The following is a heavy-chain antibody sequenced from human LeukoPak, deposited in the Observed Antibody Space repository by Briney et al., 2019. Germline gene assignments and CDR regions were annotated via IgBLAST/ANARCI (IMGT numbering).Heavy chain of an antibody. Sequence: GASVKVSCKASGFMFTGYYMHWMRQAPGQGLEWMGYIHPNSGGTKYAQKFQGRVTLTRDTSISTAYMELSSLTSDDPAVYYCARVGGNSGTYLANDYWGQGTLVNVS. V-gene: IGHV1-2*02. J-gene: IGHJ4*02. CDR3: ARVGGNSGTYLANDY. D-gene: IGHD1-26*01. CDR2: IHPNSGGT. CDR1: GFMFTGYY.